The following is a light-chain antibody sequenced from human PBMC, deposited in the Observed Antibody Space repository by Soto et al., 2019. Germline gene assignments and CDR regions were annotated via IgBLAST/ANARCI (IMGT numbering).Light chain of an antibody. J-gene: IGLJ1*01. CDR3: AAWDDSLSGYG. V-gene: IGLV1-47*01. CDR2: RNN. CDR1: SSNIGSNY. Sequence: QSVRTQPPSASGTPGQRVTISCSGSSSNIGSNYVYWYQQLPGTAPKLLIYRNNQPPSGVPDRFSGSKSGTSASLAISGLRSEDEADYYCAAWDDSLSGYGFGTGTKVTVL.